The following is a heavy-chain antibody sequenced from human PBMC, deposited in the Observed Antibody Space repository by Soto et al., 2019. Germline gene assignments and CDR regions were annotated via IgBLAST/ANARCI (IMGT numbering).Heavy chain of an antibody. D-gene: IGHD5-18*01. V-gene: IGHV1-2*04. J-gene: IGHJ3*02. CDR1: GYTFTGYY. CDR2: INPNSGGT. CDR3: ARSTDTATAFYAFDI. Sequence: ASVEVSCKASGYTFTGYYMHWVRQAPGQGLEWMGWINPNSGGTNYAQKFQGWVTMTRDTSISTAYMELSRLRSDDTAVYYCARSTDTATAFYAFDIWGQGTMGTVSS.